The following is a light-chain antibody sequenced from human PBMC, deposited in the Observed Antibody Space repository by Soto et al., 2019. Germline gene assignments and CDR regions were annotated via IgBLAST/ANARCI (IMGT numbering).Light chain of an antibody. Sequence: QSALTQPDSVSGYPGQSITISCTGTSSDVGGYNYVSWYQQHPGKAPQLMIYEVSNRPSGVSNRFSGSKSGNTASLTISGLQAEDEAEYYCSSYTSSSTLVFGGGTKLTVL. V-gene: IGLV2-14*01. CDR3: SSYTSSSTLV. J-gene: IGLJ3*02. CDR2: EVS. CDR1: SSDVGGYNY.